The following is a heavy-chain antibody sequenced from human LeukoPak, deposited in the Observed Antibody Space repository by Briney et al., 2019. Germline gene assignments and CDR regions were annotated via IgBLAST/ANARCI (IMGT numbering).Heavy chain of an antibody. CDR3: ARAGGFRRELRLDY. CDR1: GFTFSSYG. Sequence: GRSLRLSCAASGFTFSSYGMHWVRQAPGKGLEWVAVIWYDGSNKYYADSVKGRFTISRDNSKNTLYLQMNSLRAEDTAVYYCARAGGFRRELRLDYWGQGTLVTVSS. J-gene: IGHJ4*02. CDR2: IWYDGSNK. D-gene: IGHD1-26*01. V-gene: IGHV3-33*01.